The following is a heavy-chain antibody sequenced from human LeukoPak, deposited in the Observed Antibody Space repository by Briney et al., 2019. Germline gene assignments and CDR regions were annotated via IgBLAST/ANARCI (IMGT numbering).Heavy chain of an antibody. V-gene: IGHV1-69*13. CDR2: IIPIFGTA. CDR1: GCTFSSYA. CDR3: ARPEEGTYYYGSGSPPVY. J-gene: IGHJ4*02. D-gene: IGHD3-10*01. Sequence: SVKVSCKASGCTFSSYAISGVRQAPGQGLEWMGGIIPIFGTANYAQKLQGRVTITADESTSTDYMELSSLRSEDTAVYYCARPEEGTYYYGSGSPPVYWGQGTLVTVSS.